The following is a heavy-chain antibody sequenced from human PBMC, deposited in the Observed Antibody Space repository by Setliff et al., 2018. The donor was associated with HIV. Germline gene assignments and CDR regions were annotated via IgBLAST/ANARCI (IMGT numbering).Heavy chain of an antibody. CDR3: ARGVPVDSNFNSRFMDV. CDR1: GGSLRGPY. D-gene: IGHD7-27*01. CDR2: INYSGST. J-gene: IGHJ6*04. Sequence: SETLSLTCSVHGGSLRGPYWSWIRQFPGKGLEWIGEINYSGSTNYTPSLKSRVIISLDKSRKQLFLRLTSLTAADTAVYFCARGVPVDSNFNSRFMDVWGKGTTVTGSS. V-gene: IGHV4-34*01.